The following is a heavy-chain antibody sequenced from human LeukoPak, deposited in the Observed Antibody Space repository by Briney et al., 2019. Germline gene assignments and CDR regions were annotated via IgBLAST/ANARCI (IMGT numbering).Heavy chain of an antibody. Sequence: SETLSLTCTVSGGSISSGGYYWSWIRQPPGKGLEWIGYIYHSGSTYYNPSLKSRVTISVDRSKNQFSLKLSSVTAADTAVYYCARGSRYYDSSGYESFGYWGQGTLVTVSS. CDR1: GGSISSGGYY. CDR3: ARGSRYYDSSGYESFGY. J-gene: IGHJ4*02. D-gene: IGHD3-22*01. V-gene: IGHV4-30-2*01. CDR2: IYHSGST.